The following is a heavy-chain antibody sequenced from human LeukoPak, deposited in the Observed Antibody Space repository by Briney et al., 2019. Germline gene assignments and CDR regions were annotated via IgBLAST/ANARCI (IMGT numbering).Heavy chain of an antibody. Sequence: PGGSLRLSCAASRFTFSSYVMNWVRQAPGKGLEWVSATSGSDDKTYYADSVQGRFTISRDNSKNTLYLQMNSLRAEDTAVYYCAKWQYGVGFDSWGQGTLVTVSS. J-gene: IGHJ4*02. CDR3: AKWQYGVGFDS. CDR2: TSGSDDKT. V-gene: IGHV3-23*01. CDR1: RFTFSSYV. D-gene: IGHD3-10*01.